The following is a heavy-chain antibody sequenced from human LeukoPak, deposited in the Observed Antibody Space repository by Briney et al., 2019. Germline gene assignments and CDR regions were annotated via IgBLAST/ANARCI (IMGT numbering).Heavy chain of an antibody. CDR3: ARGYCSSTSCPQYYYYGMDV. J-gene: IGHJ6*04. D-gene: IGHD2-2*01. Sequence: SVKVSCKASGGTFSSYAISWVRQAPGQGLEWMGGIIPIFGTANYAQKFQGRVTITADETTSTAYMELSSLRSEDTAVYYCARGYCSSTSCPQYYYYGMDVWGKGTTVTVSS. CDR2: IIPIFGTA. CDR1: GGTFSSYA. V-gene: IGHV1-69*13.